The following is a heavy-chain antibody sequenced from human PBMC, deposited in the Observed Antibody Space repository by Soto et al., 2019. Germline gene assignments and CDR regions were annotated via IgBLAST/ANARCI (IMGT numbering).Heavy chain of an antibody. D-gene: IGHD5-18*01. CDR3: VKGLRYSYTFGLDV. V-gene: IGHV3-64D*06. CDR2: ISDNGGSST. J-gene: IGHJ6*02. Sequence: VGSLRLSCSASGFPFSSYAMSWVRQAPGKGLQYVSAISDNGGSSTYYADSVKDRFTISRDNSRNTLYLQMSSLRADDTAIYYCVKGLRYSYTFGLDVWDQGTTVTVSS. CDR1: GFPFSSYA.